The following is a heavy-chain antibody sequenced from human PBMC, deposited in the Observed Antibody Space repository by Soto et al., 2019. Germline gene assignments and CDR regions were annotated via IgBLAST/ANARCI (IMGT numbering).Heavy chain of an antibody. V-gene: IGHV5-51*01. CDR2: IYPGDSDT. CDR1: GYSFTSYW. CDR3: ARGSPPFYYYYYGMDV. Sequence: LGESLKISCKGSGYSFTSYWIGWVRQMPGKGLEWMGIIYPGDSDTRYSPSFQGQVTISADKSISTAYLQWSSLKASDTAMYYCARGSPPFYYYYYGMDVWGQGTTVTVSS. J-gene: IGHJ6*02.